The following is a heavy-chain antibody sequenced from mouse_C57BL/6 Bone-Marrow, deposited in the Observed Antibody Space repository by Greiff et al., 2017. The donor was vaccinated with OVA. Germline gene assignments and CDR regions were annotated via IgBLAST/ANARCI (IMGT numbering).Heavy chain of an antibody. J-gene: IGHJ3*01. CDR1: GYSFTSYY. D-gene: IGHD1-1*01. Sequence: VQLQQSGPELVKPGASVKISCKASGYSFTSYYIHWVKQRPGQGLEWIGWIYPGSGNTKYNEKFKGKDTLTADTSSSTAYMQLSSLTSEDSAVYYCARCYYGSPWFAYWGQGTLVTVSA. CDR3: ARCYYGSPWFAY. V-gene: IGHV1-66*01. CDR2: IYPGSGNT.